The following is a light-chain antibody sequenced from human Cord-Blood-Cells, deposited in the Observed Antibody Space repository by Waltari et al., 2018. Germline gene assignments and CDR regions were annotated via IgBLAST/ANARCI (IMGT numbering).Light chain of an antibody. CDR1: QSLLHSTGYNY. CDR2: LGS. Sequence: DIVMTQSPLSLPVTPGEPASIACRSSQSLLHSTGYNYLDWYLQKPGQSPQLLIYLGSNRASGVPDRLSGSGSGTDFTLKIRRVEAEDVGVYYCMQALQTPFTFGPGTKVDIK. V-gene: IGKV2-28*01. J-gene: IGKJ3*01. CDR3: MQALQTPFT.